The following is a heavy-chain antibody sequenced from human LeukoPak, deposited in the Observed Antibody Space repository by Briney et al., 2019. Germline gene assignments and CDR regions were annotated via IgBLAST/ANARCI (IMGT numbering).Heavy chain of an antibody. CDR1: GFTFSSYS. V-gene: IGHV3-48*01. J-gene: IGHJ6*03. CDR2: ISSSSSTI. CDR3: VRWYGGSGLENYYYYMDV. D-gene: IGHD3-10*01. Sequence: GGSLRLSCAASGFTFSSYSMNWVRQAPGKGLEWVSYISSSSSTIYYADSVKGRFTISRDNAKNSLYLQMNSLRAEDTAVYYCVRWYGGSGLENYYYYMDVWGKGTTVTISS.